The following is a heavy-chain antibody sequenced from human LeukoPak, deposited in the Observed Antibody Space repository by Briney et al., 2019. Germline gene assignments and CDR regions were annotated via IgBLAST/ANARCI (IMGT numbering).Heavy chain of an antibody. V-gene: IGHV3-30*04. J-gene: IGHJ4*02. CDR3: VKVFIVGGRSIFDY. CDR2: VSYDGSNK. D-gene: IGHD1-26*01. Sequence: GRSLRLSCAASGFPFSDYALHWVRQAPGKGLEWVAVVSYDGSNKYYADSVKGRFTISRDNAKNSLFLQMNSLRAEDTAAYYCVKVFIVGGRSIFDYWGQGTLVTVSS. CDR1: GFPFSDYA.